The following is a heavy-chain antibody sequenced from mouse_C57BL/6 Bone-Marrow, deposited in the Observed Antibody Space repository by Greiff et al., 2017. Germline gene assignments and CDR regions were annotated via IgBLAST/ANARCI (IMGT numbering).Heavy chain of an antibody. V-gene: IGHV7-1*01. Sequence: EVMLVESGGGLVQSGRSLRLSCATSGFTFSDFYMEWVRQAPGKGLEWIAASRNKANDYTTEYSASVKGRFIVSRDTSQSILYLQMNALRDEDTAIYYCARDGSNDAMDYWGQGTSVTVSS. D-gene: IGHD2-5*01. CDR2: SRNKANDYTT. CDR1: GFTFSDFY. J-gene: IGHJ4*01. CDR3: ARDGSNDAMDY.